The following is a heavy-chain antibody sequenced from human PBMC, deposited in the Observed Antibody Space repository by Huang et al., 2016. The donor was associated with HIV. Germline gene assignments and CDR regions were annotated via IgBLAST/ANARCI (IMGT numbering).Heavy chain of an antibody. V-gene: IGHV3-74*01. CDR2: INSDGSST. CDR1: GFSISSYW. CDR3: ARDPRIQSWLNFFDY. D-gene: IGHD3-22*01. Sequence: EVQLVESGGGLVQPGGSLRLSCAASGFSISSYWMHWGRQAPGKGWVWVSRINSDGSSTSYADSVKGRFTISRDNAKNTLYLQMNSLRAEDTAVYYCARDPRIQSWLNFFDYWGQGTLVSVSS. J-gene: IGHJ4*02.